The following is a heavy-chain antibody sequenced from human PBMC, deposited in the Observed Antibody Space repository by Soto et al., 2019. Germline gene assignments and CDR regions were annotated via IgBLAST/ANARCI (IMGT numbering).Heavy chain of an antibody. D-gene: IGHD7-27*01. V-gene: IGHV3-23*01. CDR3: AKSGTGDLYYYYGMDV. CDR1: GFTFSSYA. CDR2: ISGSGGST. J-gene: IGHJ6*02. Sequence: LRLSCAASGFTFSSYAMSWVRQAPGKGLEWVSAISGSGGSTYYADSVKGRFTISRDNSKNTLYLQMNSLRAEDTAVYYCAKSGTGDLYYYYGMDVWGQGTTVTVSS.